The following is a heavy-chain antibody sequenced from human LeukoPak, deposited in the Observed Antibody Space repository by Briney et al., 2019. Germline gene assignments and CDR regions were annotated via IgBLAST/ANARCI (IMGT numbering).Heavy chain of an antibody. Sequence: EGALRLSCAASGFYFYTYGMHWVRQAPGEGLEWVTAISKDGADKYYADSVKGRFTISRDNSKNTVYLQMNSLRPEDTAVYYCAKNDISGYYADFWGQGTLVILSS. V-gene: IGHV3-30*18. CDR1: GFYFYTYG. CDR3: AKNDISGYYADF. D-gene: IGHD3-22*01. CDR2: ISKDGADK. J-gene: IGHJ4*02.